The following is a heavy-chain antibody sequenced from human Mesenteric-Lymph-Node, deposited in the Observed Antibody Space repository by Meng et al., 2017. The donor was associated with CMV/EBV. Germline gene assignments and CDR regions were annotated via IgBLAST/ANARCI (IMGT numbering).Heavy chain of an antibody. Sequence: SVKVSCKASGYTFSGYYLHWVRQAPGQGLEWMGWINPNSGGTNYAQNFQGSVTMTRDTSITTAYMELSRLRSDDTAVYYCARDQAEYQMLYQPHWGQGTLVTVSS. CDR2: INPNSGGT. CDR3: ARDQAEYQMLYQPH. V-gene: IGHV1-2*02. CDR1: GYTFSGYY. D-gene: IGHD2-2*02. J-gene: IGHJ4*02.